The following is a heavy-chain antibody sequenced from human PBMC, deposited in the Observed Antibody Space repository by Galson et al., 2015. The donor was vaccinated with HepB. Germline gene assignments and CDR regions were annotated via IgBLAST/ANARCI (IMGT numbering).Heavy chain of an antibody. V-gene: IGHV3-66*02. CDR1: GFTVRTNS. CDR2: FYSGGST. J-gene: IGHJ4*02. Sequence: SLRLSCAASGFTVRTNSMSWVRQAPGKGLEWVSVFYSGGSTYYADSVKGRFTISRVDSTNTYYLHMISLGPEDTAVYYCATERSTSGSYYFDNWGQGTLVTVSS. CDR3: ATERSTSGSYYFDN. D-gene: IGHD1-26*01.